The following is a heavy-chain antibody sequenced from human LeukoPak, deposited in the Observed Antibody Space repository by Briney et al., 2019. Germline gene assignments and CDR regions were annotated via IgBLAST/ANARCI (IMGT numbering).Heavy chain of an antibody. CDR1: GFMFSQHT. D-gene: IGHD3-10*01. Sequence: GGSLRLSCAVSGFMFSQHTMSWVRQAPGKRLEWVSSISGSGDATRYADSVMGRFTISGDNAKNTLSLQMNSLRAEDTAVYYCLMVRGVIPFDYWGQGTLVTVSS. CDR2: ISGSGDAT. V-gene: IGHV3-23*01. CDR3: LMVRGVIPFDY. J-gene: IGHJ4*02.